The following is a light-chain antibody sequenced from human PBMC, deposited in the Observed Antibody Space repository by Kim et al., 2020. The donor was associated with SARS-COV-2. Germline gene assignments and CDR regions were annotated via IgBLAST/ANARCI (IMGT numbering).Light chain of an antibody. CDR2: QDS. Sequence: VSQGQTARITCSGDKLGDKYACWYQQKPGQSPVLVIYQDSKRPSGIPERFSGSNSGNTATLTISGTQAMDEADYYCQAWDSSTDVVFGGGTQLTVL. V-gene: IGLV3-1*01. J-gene: IGLJ2*01. CDR1: KLGDKY. CDR3: QAWDSSTDVV.